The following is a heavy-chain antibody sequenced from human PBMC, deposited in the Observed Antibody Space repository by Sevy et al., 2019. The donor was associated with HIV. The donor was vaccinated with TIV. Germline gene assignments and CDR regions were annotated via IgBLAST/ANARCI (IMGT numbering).Heavy chain of an antibody. V-gene: IGHV3-43D*03. CDR1: GFTFDDYA. CDR3: AKDSNGSYRFDY. CDR2: ISWDGGST. Sequence: GGSLRLSCAASGFTFDDYAMHWVHQAPGKGLEWVSLISWDGGSTYYADSVKGRFTISRDNSKNSLYLQMSSLRAEDTALYYCAKDSNGSYRFDYWGQGTLVTVSS. D-gene: IGHD1-26*01. J-gene: IGHJ4*02.